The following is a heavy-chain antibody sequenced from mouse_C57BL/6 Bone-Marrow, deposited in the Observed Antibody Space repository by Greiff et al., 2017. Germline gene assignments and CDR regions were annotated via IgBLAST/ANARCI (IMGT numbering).Heavy chain of an antibody. CDR1: GYTFTDYY. CDR3: ARKLGRVDD. D-gene: IGHD4-1*01. Sequence: VQLHQSGPELVKPGASVKISCKASGYTFTDYYMNWVKQSHGKSLEWIGDINPNNGGTSYNQKFKCNATLTVDKSSSTAYMELRSLTSEDSAVYYWARKLGRVDDWGQGTTLTVSS. V-gene: IGHV1-26*01. J-gene: IGHJ2*01. CDR2: INPNNGGT.